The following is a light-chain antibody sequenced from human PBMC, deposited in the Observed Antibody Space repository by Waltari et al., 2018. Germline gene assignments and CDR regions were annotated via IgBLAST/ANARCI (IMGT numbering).Light chain of an antibody. Sequence: TCRASEDIRNDLGWYQQKPGKAPRLLICAASTLQSGVPSRFSGSGSGTDFTLTISSLQPEDFATYFCLQDYIFPLTFGGGTTVEI. CDR2: AAS. CDR1: EDIRND. V-gene: IGKV1-6*01. CDR3: LQDYIFPLT. J-gene: IGKJ4*01.